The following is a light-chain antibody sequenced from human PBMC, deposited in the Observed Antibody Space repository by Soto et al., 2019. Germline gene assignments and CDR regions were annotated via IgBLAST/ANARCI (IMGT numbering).Light chain of an antibody. CDR1: QGIRNY. V-gene: IGKV1-16*02. CDR3: QQYLSYPLT. CDR2: SAS. Sequence: DIHLTQSPSSLSASVGDRVTITCRASQGIRNYLGWFQQKPGKAPKSLIHSASSLQSGVPSKFSGSGSGTDFPLTISILEPEDFATYCCQQYLSYPLTFGGGTKVEI. J-gene: IGKJ4*01.